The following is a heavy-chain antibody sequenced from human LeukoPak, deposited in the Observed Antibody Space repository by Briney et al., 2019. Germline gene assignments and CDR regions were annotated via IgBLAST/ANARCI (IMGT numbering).Heavy chain of an antibody. CDR2: INPNSGGT. J-gene: IGHJ2*01. Sequence: ATVTVSCKTSGYTFTGYYMHWVRQAPGQGLEWMGWINPNSGGTSYAQKFQGRVTMTRDTSISTAYMELTRLRSDDTAGYYCARYSSGWYFDLWGRGTLVTAYS. D-gene: IGHD6-19*01. CDR1: GYTFTGYY. CDR3: ARYSSGWYFDL. V-gene: IGHV1-2*02.